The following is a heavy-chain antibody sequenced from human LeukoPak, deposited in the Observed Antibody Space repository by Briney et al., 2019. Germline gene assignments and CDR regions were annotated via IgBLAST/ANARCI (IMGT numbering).Heavy chain of an antibody. CDR1: GGSISSRYYY. CDR3: ARGEPHGDYGGKIRYYYYMDV. Sequence: SETLSLTCTVSGGSISSRYYYWGWIRQPPGKGLEWIGSMSYSESTYYNPSLKSRVTISVDTSKNQFSLKLSSVTAADTAVYYCARGEPHGDYGGKIRYYYYMDVWGKGTTITISS. CDR2: MSYSEST. V-gene: IGHV4-39*07. J-gene: IGHJ6*03. D-gene: IGHD4-23*01.